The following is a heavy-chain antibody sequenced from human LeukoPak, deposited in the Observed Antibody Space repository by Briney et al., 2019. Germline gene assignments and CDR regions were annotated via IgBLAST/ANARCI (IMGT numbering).Heavy chain of an antibody. CDR2: IYYSGST. CDR3: ARGISFGEPNFDY. Sequence: SETLSLTXTVSGGSIRSYYWSWIRQPPGKGLEWIGYIYYSGSTNYNPSLKSRVTISVDTSKNQFSLKLSSVTAVDTAVYYCARGISFGEPNFDYWGQGTLVTVSS. D-gene: IGHD3-10*01. V-gene: IGHV4-59*01. J-gene: IGHJ4*02. CDR1: GGSIRSYY.